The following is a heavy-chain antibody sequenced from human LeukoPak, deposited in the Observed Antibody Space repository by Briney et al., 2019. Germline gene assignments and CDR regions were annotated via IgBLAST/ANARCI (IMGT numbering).Heavy chain of an antibody. CDR1: GHTFTSYD. D-gene: IGHD6-13*01. Sequence: ASVKVSCKASGHTFTSYDINWVRQATGQGLEWMGWMNPNSGNTGYAQKFQGRVTMTRNTSISTAYMELSSLRSEDTAVYYCARGPTAAGTGTPEGNWFDPWGQGTLVTVSS. CDR2: MNPNSGNT. V-gene: IGHV1-8*01. J-gene: IGHJ5*02. CDR3: ARGPTAAGTGTPEGNWFDP.